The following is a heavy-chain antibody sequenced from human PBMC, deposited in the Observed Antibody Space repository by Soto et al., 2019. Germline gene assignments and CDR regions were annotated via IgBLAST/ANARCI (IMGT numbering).Heavy chain of an antibody. CDR3: ARGGYCSSTSCYLGGGGYYYYMDV. CDR2: INPNSGGT. J-gene: IGHJ6*03. D-gene: IGHD2-2*01. Sequence: ASVKVSCKASGYTFTGYYMHWVRQAPGQGLEWMGWINPNSGGTNYAQKFQGWVTRTRDKSISTAYMELSRLGFDDTTVYYCARGGYCSSTSCYLGGGGYYYYMDVWGKGTTVTVSS. CDR1: GYTFTGYY. V-gene: IGHV1-2*04.